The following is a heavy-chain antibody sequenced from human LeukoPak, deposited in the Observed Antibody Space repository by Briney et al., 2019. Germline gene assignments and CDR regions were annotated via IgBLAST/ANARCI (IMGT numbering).Heavy chain of an antibody. Sequence: SETLSLTCTVSGGSISSSSYYWGWIRQPPGKGLEWIGSIYYSGSTYYNPSLKSRVTISVDTSKNQFSLKLSSVTAADTAVYYCARHQVGATSYFDYWGQGTLVIVSS. CDR3: ARHQVGATSYFDY. J-gene: IGHJ4*02. V-gene: IGHV4-39*01. CDR1: GGSISSSSYY. D-gene: IGHD1-26*01. CDR2: IYYSGST.